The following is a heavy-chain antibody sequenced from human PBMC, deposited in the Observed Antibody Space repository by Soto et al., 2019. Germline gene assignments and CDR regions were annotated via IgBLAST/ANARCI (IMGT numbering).Heavy chain of an antibody. J-gene: IGHJ5*02. CDR1: GFTFDDYA. D-gene: IGHD5-18*01. V-gene: IGHV3-23*01. CDR2: ISSNSGST. CDR3: AKDHDTAMVQADYYDPENWFDP. Sequence: GGSLRLSCAASGFTFDDYAMHWVRQAPGKGLEWVSGISSNSGSTYYADSVKGRFTISRDNSKNTLYLQMNSLRAEDTAVYYCAKDHDTAMVQADYYDPENWFDPWGQGTLVTVSS.